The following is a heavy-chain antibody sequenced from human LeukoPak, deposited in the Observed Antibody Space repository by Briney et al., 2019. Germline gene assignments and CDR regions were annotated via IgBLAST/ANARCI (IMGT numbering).Heavy chain of an antibody. CDR1: GGSINSYY. Sequence: SETLSLTCSVSGGSINSYYWSWIRQPPGKGLEWIGYIYYSGSANYNPSLKSRVTISVDTSKNQFSLKLSSVTAADTAVYYCARGGRRDIVAVWGQGTLVTVSS. V-gene: IGHV4-59*01. J-gene: IGHJ4*02. CDR2: IYYSGSA. CDR3: ARGGRRDIVAV. D-gene: IGHD5-12*01.